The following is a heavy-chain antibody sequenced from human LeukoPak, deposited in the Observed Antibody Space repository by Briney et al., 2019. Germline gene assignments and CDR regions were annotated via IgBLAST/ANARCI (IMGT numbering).Heavy chain of an antibody. J-gene: IGHJ5*02. CDR3: ARLVTGYCSGGSCFFGLIATPNWFDP. D-gene: IGHD2-15*01. Sequence: PSETLSLTCAVFGGSFSGYYWSWIRQPPGKGLEWIREINHSGSTNYNPSLKSRVTISVDTSKNQISLKLSSVTAADTAVYYCARLVTGYCSGGSCFFGLIATPNWFDPWGQGTLVTVSS. CDR1: GGSFSGYY. CDR2: INHSGST. V-gene: IGHV4-34*01.